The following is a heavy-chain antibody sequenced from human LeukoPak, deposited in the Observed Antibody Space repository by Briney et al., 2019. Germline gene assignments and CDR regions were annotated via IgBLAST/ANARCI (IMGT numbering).Heavy chain of an antibody. CDR2: IYYSGNT. V-gene: IGHV4-30-2*01. D-gene: IGHD3-10*01. J-gene: IGHJ6*02. CDR3: ARARLLWFDNYYYGMDV. CDR1: GGSITSGSYS. Sequence: SETLSLTCTVSGGSITSGSYSWTWIRQPPGKGLEWIGYIYYSGNTYYKPSLRSRVTLSVNRSKNQFSLKLSSVTAADTAVYYCARARLLWFDNYYYGMDVWGQGTTVTVSS.